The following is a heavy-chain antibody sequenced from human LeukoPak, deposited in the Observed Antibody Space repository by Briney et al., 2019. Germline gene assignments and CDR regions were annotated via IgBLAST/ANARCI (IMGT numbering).Heavy chain of an antibody. CDR2: IYYSGST. CDR1: GGSISSDNYY. J-gene: IGHJ6*03. D-gene: IGHD2-15*01. V-gene: IGHV4-39*07. Sequence: SETLSLTCTVSGGSISSDNYYWGWIRQPPGKGLEWIGSIYYSGSTYYNPSLKSRVTISVDTSKNQFSLKLSSVTAADTAVYYCARDPDCSGGSCYSGDYYYYMDVWGKGTTVTVSS. CDR3: ARDPDCSGGSCYSGDYYYYMDV.